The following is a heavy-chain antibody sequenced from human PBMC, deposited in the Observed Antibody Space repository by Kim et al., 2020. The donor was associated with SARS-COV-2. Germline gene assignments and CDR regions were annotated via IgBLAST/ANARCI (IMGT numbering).Heavy chain of an antibody. Sequence: YAQKFQGRVTITADESTSTAYMELSSLRSEDTAVYYCATQTNSGGYYFDYWGQGTLVTVSS. CDR3: ATQTNSGGYYFDY. V-gene: IGHV1-69*01. D-gene: IGHD1-26*01. J-gene: IGHJ4*02.